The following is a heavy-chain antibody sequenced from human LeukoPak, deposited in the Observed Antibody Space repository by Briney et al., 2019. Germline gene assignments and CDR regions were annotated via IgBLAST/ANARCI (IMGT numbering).Heavy chain of an antibody. CDR3: AKDPSYTAAGIDY. CDR2: IYSDNT. Sequence: GGSLRLSCTVSGFTVSSNSMSWVRQAPGKGLEWVSFIYSDNTHYSDSVKGRFTISRDNSKNTLYLQMSSLRAEDTAVYYCAKDPSYTAAGIDYWGQGTLVTVSS. V-gene: IGHV3-66*03. D-gene: IGHD6-13*01. J-gene: IGHJ4*02. CDR1: GFTVSSNS.